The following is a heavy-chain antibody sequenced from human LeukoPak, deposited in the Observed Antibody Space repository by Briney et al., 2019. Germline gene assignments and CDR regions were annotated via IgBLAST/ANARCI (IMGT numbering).Heavy chain of an antibody. Sequence: PGGSLRLSCAASGFTFSSYGMHWVRQAPGKGLEWVAVISYDGSNKYYADSVKGRFTISRDNSKNTLYLQMNSLRAEDTAVYYCAKGNGYCSGGSCGPVDYWGQGTLVTVSS. J-gene: IGHJ4*02. CDR3: AKGNGYCSGGSCGPVDY. D-gene: IGHD2-15*01. CDR1: GFTFSSYG. V-gene: IGHV3-30*18. CDR2: ISYDGSNK.